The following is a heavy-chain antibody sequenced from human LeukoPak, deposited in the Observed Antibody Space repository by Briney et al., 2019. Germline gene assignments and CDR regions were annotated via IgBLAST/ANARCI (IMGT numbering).Heavy chain of an antibody. J-gene: IGHJ4*02. CDR1: GGSFSGYY. V-gene: IGHV4-34*01. Sequence: SETLSLTCAVYGGSFSGYYWSWIRQPPGKGLEWSGEINHSGSTNYNPSLKSRVTISVDTSKNQFSLKLSSVTAADTAVYYCARGPVEMATLDYWGQGTLVTVSS. CDR3: ARGPVEMATLDY. D-gene: IGHD5-24*01. CDR2: INHSGST.